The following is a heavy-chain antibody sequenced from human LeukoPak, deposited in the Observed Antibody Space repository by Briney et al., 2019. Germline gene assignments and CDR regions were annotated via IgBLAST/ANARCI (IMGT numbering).Heavy chain of an antibody. CDR3: AREGCSGGSCYHDY. J-gene: IGHJ4*02. D-gene: IGHD2-15*01. Sequence: SQTLSLTCSVSGGSISSGSNYWSRIRQPAGKGLEWIGRIHTSGSTNYNLSLKSRVTISGDTSKNQFSLKLSSVTAADTAVYYCAREGCSGGSCYHDYWGQGTLVTVSS. CDR2: IHTSGST. V-gene: IGHV4-61*02. CDR1: GGSISSGSNY.